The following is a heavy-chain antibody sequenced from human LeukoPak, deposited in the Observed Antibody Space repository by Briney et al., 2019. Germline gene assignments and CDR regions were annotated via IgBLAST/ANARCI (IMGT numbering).Heavy chain of an antibody. D-gene: IGHD1-26*01. CDR3: TRSGSYYGDAFDI. V-gene: IGHV1-69*13. CDR2: IIPIFGTA. Sequence: SVKVSCKASGGTFSSYAISWVRQAPGQGLEWMGGIIPIFGTANYAQKFQGRVTITADESTSTAYMELSSLRSEDTAVYYCTRSGSYYGDAFDIWGQGTMVTVSS. CDR1: GGTFSSYA. J-gene: IGHJ3*02.